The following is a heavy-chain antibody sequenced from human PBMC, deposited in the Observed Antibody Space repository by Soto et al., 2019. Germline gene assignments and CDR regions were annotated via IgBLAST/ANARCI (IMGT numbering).Heavy chain of an antibody. Sequence: QITLNESGPTVVKPAETLTLTCTFSGFSLTTSGVGVGWIRQSPGKAPEWLALIYWDDDKRYRASLKSRLTITKDTSKNQVVLTMASVDPVDTATYYCAHRILHTVFGLVTTTAIYFDFWGQGTPVVVSS. CDR2: IYWDDDK. V-gene: IGHV2-5*02. CDR3: AHRILHTVFGLVTTTAIYFDF. J-gene: IGHJ4*02. CDR1: GFSLTTSGVG. D-gene: IGHD3-3*01.